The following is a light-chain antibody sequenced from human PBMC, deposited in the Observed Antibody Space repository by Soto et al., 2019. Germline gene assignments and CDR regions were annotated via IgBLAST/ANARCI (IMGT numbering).Light chain of an antibody. CDR3: QQYATSARLS. J-gene: IGKJ3*01. CDR1: QSVRTK. Sequence: EIVMTQSPATLSVSPGEGVTLSCRASQSVRTKVAWYQQKPGQAPRLLIYGTSTRATGIPDRFRGSGSGTEYTLTISSLQSEDFAVYYCQQYATSARLSFGPGTKVDI. CDR2: GTS. V-gene: IGKV3-15*01.